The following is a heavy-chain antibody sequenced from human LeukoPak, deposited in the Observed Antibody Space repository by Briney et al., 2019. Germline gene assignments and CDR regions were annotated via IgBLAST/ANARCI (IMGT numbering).Heavy chain of an antibody. CDR1: GFTFSSYD. CDR3: ARAQGSYGDYAFDY. Sequence: GGSLRLSCAASGFTFSSYDMHWVRQATGKGLEWVSAIGTAGDTYYPGSVKGRFTISRENAKNSLYLQMNSLRAGDTAVYYCARAQGSYGDYAFDYWGQGTLVTVSS. V-gene: IGHV3-13*01. J-gene: IGHJ4*02. CDR2: IGTAGDT. D-gene: IGHD4-17*01.